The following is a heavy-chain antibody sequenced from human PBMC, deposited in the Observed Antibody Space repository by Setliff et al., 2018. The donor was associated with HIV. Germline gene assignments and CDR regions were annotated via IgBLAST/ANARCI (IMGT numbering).Heavy chain of an antibody. CDR1: GYTFTSYG. V-gene: IGHV1-18*01. D-gene: IGHD2-15*01. CDR3: ARDIVVVVAAPDAFDI. Sequence: ASVKVSCKASGYTFTSYGISWVRQAPGQGLEWMGWISTYNGNTNYAQKLQGRVTMTTDTSTSTAYMELRSLRSDDTAVYYCARDIVVVVAAPDAFDIWGQGTMVTVSS. J-gene: IGHJ3*02. CDR2: ISTYNGNT.